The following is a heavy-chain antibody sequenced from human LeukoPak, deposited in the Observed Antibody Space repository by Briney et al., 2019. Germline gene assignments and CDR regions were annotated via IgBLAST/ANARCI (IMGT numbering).Heavy chain of an antibody. CDR3: VRDFGESSGYYFDY. D-gene: IGHD3-22*01. CDR2: INGDGSTL. Sequence: GVSLRLSCAASGFIFGRYWMHWVRQAPGKGLVWVSRINGDGSTLSYADSVKGRFTISRDNAKNTLYLQMNSLRAEDTAVYYCVRDFGESSGYYFDYWGQGTLVTVSS. V-gene: IGHV3-74*01. CDR1: GFIFGRYW. J-gene: IGHJ4*02.